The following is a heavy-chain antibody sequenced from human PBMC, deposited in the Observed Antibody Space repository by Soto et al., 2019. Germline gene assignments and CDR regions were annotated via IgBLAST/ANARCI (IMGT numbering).Heavy chain of an antibody. V-gene: IGHV1-69*01. CDR1: GGTFSSYA. Sequence: QVQLVQSGAEVKQPGSSVKVSCKASGGTFSSYAISWVRQAPGQGLEWMGGIIPIFGTANYAQKFQGRVTITADESTSTAYMELSSLRSEDTAVYYCASTSLYLPTYYYYGMDVWGQGTTVTVSS. D-gene: IGHD1-26*01. J-gene: IGHJ6*02. CDR3: ASTSLYLPTYYYYGMDV. CDR2: IIPIFGTA.